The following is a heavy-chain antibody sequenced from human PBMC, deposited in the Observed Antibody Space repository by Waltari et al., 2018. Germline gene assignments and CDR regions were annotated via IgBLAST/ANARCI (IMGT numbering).Heavy chain of an antibody. J-gene: IGHJ4*02. CDR3: ARQDEQQLYRY. CDR1: GYSFTSYW. V-gene: IGHV5-51*01. CDR2: IYPAASDT. Sequence: EVQLVQSGAEVKKPGGSLKISCKGSGYSFTSYWIGWVRQMPGKGLVGMGIIYPAASDTRYSPPFQGQVTISADKSISTAYLQWSSLKASDTAMYYCARQDEQQLYRYWGQGTLVTVSS. D-gene: IGHD6-13*01.